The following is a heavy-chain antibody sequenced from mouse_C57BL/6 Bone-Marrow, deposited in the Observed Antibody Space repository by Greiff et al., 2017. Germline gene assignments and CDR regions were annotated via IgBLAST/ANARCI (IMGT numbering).Heavy chain of an antibody. D-gene: IGHD1-1*01. CDR3: AIYGSSDEAWFAY. V-gene: IGHV5-17*01. J-gene: IGHJ3*01. CDR2: ISSGSSTI. Sequence: EVKLMEPGGGLVKPGGSLKLSCAASGFTFSDYGMHWVRQAPEKGLEWVAYISSGSSTIYYADTVKGRFTISRDNAKNTLFLQMTSLRSEDTAMXYCAIYGSSDEAWFAYWGQGTLVTVSA. CDR1: GFTFSDYG.